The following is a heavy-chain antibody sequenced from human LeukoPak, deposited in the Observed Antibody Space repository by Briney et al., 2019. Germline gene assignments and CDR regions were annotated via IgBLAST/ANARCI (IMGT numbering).Heavy chain of an antibody. D-gene: IGHD2-2*01. Sequence: GGSLRLSCAASGFTFSSYAMSWVRQAPGKGLEWVSAISGSGGSTYYADSVKGRFTISRDISKNTLYLQMNSLRAEDTAVYYCAKAERYCSSTSCSYFDYWGQGTLVTVSS. J-gene: IGHJ4*02. CDR3: AKAERYCSSTSCSYFDY. V-gene: IGHV3-23*01. CDR1: GFTFSSYA. CDR2: ISGSGGST.